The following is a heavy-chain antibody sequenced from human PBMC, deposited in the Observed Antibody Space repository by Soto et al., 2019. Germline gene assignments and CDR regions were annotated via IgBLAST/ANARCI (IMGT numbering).Heavy chain of an antibody. J-gene: IGHJ4*02. V-gene: IGHV3-23*01. CDR2: ISGSGGST. Sequence: EVQLLESGGGLVQPGGSLRLSCAASGFTFSSYAMSWVRQAPGKGLEWVSAISGSGGSTYYADSVKGRFTISRDNSKNTLYLQMNSLRAEDTAVYYCAKRNSSWSGRYYFDYWCQGTLVTVSS. D-gene: IGHD6-13*01. CDR1: GFTFSSYA. CDR3: AKRNSSWSGRYYFDY.